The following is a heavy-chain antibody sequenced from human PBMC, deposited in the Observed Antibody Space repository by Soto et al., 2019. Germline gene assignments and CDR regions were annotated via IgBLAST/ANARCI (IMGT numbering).Heavy chain of an antibody. CDR3: GRDGSHYSSDY. CDR1: GYTFTTYH. CDR2: ISPSGDWT. J-gene: IGHJ4*02. D-gene: IGHD4-4*01. Sequence: ASVKVSCKASGYTFTTYHMHWVRQAPGQGLEWMGIISPSGDWTTYAQKLQGRVTVTRDMSTSTVYMELSSLTSDDTAVYYCGRDGSHYSSDYWGQGTLVTVSS. V-gene: IGHV1-46*01.